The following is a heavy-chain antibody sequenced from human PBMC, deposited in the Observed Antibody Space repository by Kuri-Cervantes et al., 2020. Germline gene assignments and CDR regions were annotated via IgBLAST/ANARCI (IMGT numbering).Heavy chain of an antibody. CDR3: ARDAKREGQQLELNYLDS. V-gene: IGHV3-21*01. CDR1: GFTFSSYS. D-gene: IGHD6-13*01. Sequence: GGSLRLSCAASGFTFSSYSMNWVRQAPGKGLEWVSSISSSSSYIYYADSVKGRFTISRDNAKNSLYLQMNSLRAEDTAVYYCARDAKREGQQLELNYLDSWGQGTLVTVSS. J-gene: IGHJ4*02. CDR2: ISSSSSYI.